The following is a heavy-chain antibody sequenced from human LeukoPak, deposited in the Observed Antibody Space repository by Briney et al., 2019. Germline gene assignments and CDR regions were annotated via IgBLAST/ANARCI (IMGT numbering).Heavy chain of an antibody. J-gene: IGHJ4*02. D-gene: IGHD6-6*01. CDR2: ISSSSTYS. V-gene: IGHV3-11*05. CDR1: GFTFSDYY. CDR3: ARDQYSSDY. Sequence: PGGSLRLSCVASGFTFSDYYMSWIRQAPGKGLEWVSYISSSSTYSSYADSVKGRFTISRDNAKNSLYLQMNSLRAEDTAVYYCARDQYSSDYWGQGTLVTVSS.